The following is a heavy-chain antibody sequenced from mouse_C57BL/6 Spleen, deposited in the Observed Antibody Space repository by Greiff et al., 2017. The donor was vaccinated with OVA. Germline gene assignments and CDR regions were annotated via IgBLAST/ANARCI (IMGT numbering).Heavy chain of an antibody. CDR1: GYTFTSYW. D-gene: IGHD1-1*01. V-gene: IGHV1-64*01. J-gene: IGHJ4*01. CDR3: ARWDTTVVARAMDY. Sequence: VQLQQPGAELVKPGASVKLSCKASGYTFTSYWMHWVKQRPGQGLEWIGMIHPNSGSTNYNEKFKSKATLTVDKSSSTAYMQLSSLTSEDSAVYYCARWDTTVVARAMDYWGQGTSVTVAS. CDR2: IHPNSGST.